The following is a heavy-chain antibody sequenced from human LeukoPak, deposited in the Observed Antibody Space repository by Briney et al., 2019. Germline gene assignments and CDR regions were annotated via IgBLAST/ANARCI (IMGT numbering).Heavy chain of an antibody. D-gene: IGHD3-10*01. CDR3: AKDGRITMVRGVIWDDY. CDR2: ISGSGGST. CDR1: GFTFNNYA. Sequence: PGRSLRLSCAASGFTFNNYAMSWVRQAPGKGLEWVSAISGSGGSTYYADSVKGRFTISRDNSKNTLYLQMNSLRAEDTAVYYCAKDGRITMVRGVIWDDYWGQGTLVTVSS. V-gene: IGHV3-23*01. J-gene: IGHJ4*02.